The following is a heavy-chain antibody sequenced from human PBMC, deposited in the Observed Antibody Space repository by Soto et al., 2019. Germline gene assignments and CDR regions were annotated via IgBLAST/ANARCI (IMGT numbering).Heavy chain of an antibody. CDR2: INPNTGGT. D-gene: IGHD3-10*01. CDR1: GHTSTHNG. Sequence: ASVKVSCKASGHTSTHNGISWVRRAPGQGLEWMGWINPNTGGTNSAQRFQGRVTMTRDTSISTAYMELSRLTSDDTAVYYCAREDRYGSGNHDAFAIWGQGTMVTVSS. J-gene: IGHJ3*02. V-gene: IGHV1-2*02. CDR3: AREDRYGSGNHDAFAI.